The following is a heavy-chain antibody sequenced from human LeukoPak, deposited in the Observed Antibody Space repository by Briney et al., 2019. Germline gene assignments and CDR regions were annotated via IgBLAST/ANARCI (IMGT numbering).Heavy chain of an antibody. CDR3: ARLRSVVAASDY. CDR2: IDPSDSYT. CDR1: GYSFTSYW. J-gene: IGHJ4*02. Sequence: KRGESLKISCEGSGYSFTSYWISWVRQMPGKGLEWMGRIDPSDSYTNYSPSFQGHVTISADKSISTAYLQWSSLKASDTAMYYCARLRSVVAASDYWGQGTLVTVSS. D-gene: IGHD6-13*01. V-gene: IGHV5-10-1*01.